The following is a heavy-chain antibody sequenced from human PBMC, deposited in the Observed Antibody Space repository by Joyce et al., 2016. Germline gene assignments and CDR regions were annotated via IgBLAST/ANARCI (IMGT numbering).Heavy chain of an antibody. CDR1: GFTFSSFW. CDR2: INDDGRTT. J-gene: IGHJ4*02. Sequence: EVQLVESGGGLVQHGGSLRLSCAASGFTFSSFWINWVRQGPEKVLVWVSRINDDGRTTNYADSVRGRFTITKDNARSTVHLQMNSLRAEDTAVYYCVRDSHVDYWGQGTLVTVSS. V-gene: IGHV3-74*01. CDR3: VRDSHVDY.